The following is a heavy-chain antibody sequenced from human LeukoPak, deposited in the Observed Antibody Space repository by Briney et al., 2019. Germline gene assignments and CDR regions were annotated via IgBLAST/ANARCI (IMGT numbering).Heavy chain of an antibody. J-gene: IGHJ4*02. CDR1: GFTFSGSA. CDR3: ARDQGYRYGSTYRSTVFDY. V-gene: IGHV3-7*01. Sequence: GGSLRLSCAASGFTFSGSAMHWVRQASGKGLEWVANIKEDGTEKYYVDSVKGRFTISRDNAKNSLYLQMNSLRADDTAVYYCARDQGYRYGSTYRSTVFDYWGQGTLVTVSS. D-gene: IGHD5-18*01. CDR2: IKEDGTEK.